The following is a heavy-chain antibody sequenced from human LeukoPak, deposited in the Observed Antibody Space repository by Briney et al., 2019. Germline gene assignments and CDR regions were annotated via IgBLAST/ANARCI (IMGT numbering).Heavy chain of an antibody. Sequence: GGSLRLSCAASGFTFSNAWMNWVRQAPGKGLEWVGRIKRKNDGGTTDYAAPVKGRFTISRDDSKNMLYLQMNLLKTEDTAVYYCATYYYESSGHSLFDQWGQGTLVTVSS. V-gene: IGHV3-15*07. CDR2: IKRKNDGGTT. CDR3: ATYYYESSGHSLFDQ. CDR1: GFTFSNAW. J-gene: IGHJ4*02. D-gene: IGHD3-22*01.